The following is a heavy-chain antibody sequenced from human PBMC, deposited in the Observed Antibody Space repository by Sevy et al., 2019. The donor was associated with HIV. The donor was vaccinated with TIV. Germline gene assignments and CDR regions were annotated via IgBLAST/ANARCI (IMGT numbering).Heavy chain of an antibody. CDR2: IKQDESEK. CDR1: GFRFTDYW. CDR3: AREVGGFNWRPYYFDS. J-gene: IGHJ4*02. V-gene: IGHV3-7*01. Sequence: GGSLRLSCAASGFRFTDYWMSWVRQTPGKGLEWVATIKQDESEKYYVDSVKGRFVISRDNGKTSVSLQMNGLRVEDTALYYCAREVGGFNWRPYYFDSWGQGTLVTVS. D-gene: IGHD3-16*01.